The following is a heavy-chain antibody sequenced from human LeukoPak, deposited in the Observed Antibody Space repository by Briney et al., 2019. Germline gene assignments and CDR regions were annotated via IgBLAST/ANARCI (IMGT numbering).Heavy chain of an antibody. J-gene: IGHJ3*02. Sequence: PSETLSLTCAVSGGSNSTTSYYWGWIRQPPGTALEWIGSIYYTGITFYNAPLKTRVTISVDTSKNHYSLELSSVTAADTALYYCARHSSRDAFDIWGQGTMVTVSS. CDR2: IYYTGIT. CDR3: ARHSSRDAFDI. CDR1: GGSNSTTSYY. V-gene: IGHV4-39*01. D-gene: IGHD6-13*01.